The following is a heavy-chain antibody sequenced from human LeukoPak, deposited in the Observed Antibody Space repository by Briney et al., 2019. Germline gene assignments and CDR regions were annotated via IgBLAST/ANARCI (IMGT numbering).Heavy chain of an antibody. D-gene: IGHD6-13*01. CDR3: ARVVGLTGYSSTWYSGYYYYMDV. CDR2: IIPMFGTA. J-gene: IGHJ6*03. CDR1: GGTFSTYA. Sequence: ASVKVSCKTSGGTFSTYAITWVRQTPGQGLEWMGGIIPMFGTANYAQKFQDRVTITADKSTSTAYMELSSLRSEDTAVYYCARVVGLTGYSSTWYSGYYYYMDVWGKGTTVTVSS. V-gene: IGHV1-69*06.